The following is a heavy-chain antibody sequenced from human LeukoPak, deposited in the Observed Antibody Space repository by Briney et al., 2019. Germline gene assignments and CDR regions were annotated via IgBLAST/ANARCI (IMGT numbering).Heavy chain of an antibody. Sequence: PSETLSLTCTVSGGSISGYYWSWIRQPPGKGLEWIGYIYYSGNTKYNPSLKSRVTISVDRSKNQFSLKLSSVTAADTAVYYCARAPYYYDSSGYSSWYFDLWGRGTLVTVSS. CDR1: GGSISGYY. D-gene: IGHD3-22*01. V-gene: IGHV4-59*12. J-gene: IGHJ2*01. CDR2: IYYSGNT. CDR3: ARAPYYYDSSGYSSWYFDL.